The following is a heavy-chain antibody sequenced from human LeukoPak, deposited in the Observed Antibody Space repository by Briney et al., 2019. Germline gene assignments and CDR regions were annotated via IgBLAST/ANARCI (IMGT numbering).Heavy chain of an antibody. D-gene: IGHD6-19*01. V-gene: IGHV3-21*01. CDR3: ARDAAVAPSYYYYYMDV. Sequence: GGSLRLSCAASGFTFSSYSMNWVRQAPGKGLEWVSSISSSSSYIYYADSVKGRFTISRDNAKNSLYLQMNSLRAEDTAVYYCARDAAVAPSYYYYYMDVWGKGTTVTISS. J-gene: IGHJ6*03. CDR1: GFTFSSYS. CDR2: ISSSSSYI.